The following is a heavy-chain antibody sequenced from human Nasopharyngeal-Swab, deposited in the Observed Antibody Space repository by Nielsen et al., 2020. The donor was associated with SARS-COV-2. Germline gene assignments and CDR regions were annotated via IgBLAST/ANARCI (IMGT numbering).Heavy chain of an antibody. CDR3: ARVHTSGWSTFDC. CDR1: GFTFSTYG. Sequence: GGSLRLSCAASGFTFSTYGMIWVRQAPGKGLEWVSSISSTSGYIFYADSVRGRFTISRDNAKNSLYLQMNSLRAEDTALYYCARVHTSGWSTFDCWGQGTLVTVSS. CDR2: ISSTSGYI. D-gene: IGHD6-19*01. J-gene: IGHJ4*02. V-gene: IGHV3-21*01.